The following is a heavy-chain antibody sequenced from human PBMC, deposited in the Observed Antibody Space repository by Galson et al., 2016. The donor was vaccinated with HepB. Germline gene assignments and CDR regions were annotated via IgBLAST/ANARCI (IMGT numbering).Heavy chain of an antibody. D-gene: IGHD3-22*01. V-gene: IGHV3-33*08. CDR1: GFTLSSYA. J-gene: IGHJ3*02. Sequence: SLRLSCAASGFTLSSYAMHWVRQAPGKGLEWVAVILNDGSQEYYADSVKGRFTISRDNSRDTLYLQMNSLRVEDTAVYYCVRDDSREANGFDIWGQGTMVVVSS. CDR2: ILNDGSQE. CDR3: VRDDSREANGFDI.